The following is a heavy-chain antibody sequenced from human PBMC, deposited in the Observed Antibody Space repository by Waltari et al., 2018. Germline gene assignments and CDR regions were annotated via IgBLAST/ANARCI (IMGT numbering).Heavy chain of an antibody. D-gene: IGHD3-22*01. CDR1: GGSFSGYY. Sequence: QVQLQQWGAGLLKPSETLSLTCAVYGGSFSGYYWSWIRQPPGKGLEWIGEINHSGSTNYTPSLKSRVTISVDTSKNQFSLKLSSVTAADTAVYYCARSPRAFYDSSGYYDYWGQGTLVTVSS. J-gene: IGHJ4*02. V-gene: IGHV4-34*01. CDR2: INHSGST. CDR3: ARSPRAFYDSSGYYDY.